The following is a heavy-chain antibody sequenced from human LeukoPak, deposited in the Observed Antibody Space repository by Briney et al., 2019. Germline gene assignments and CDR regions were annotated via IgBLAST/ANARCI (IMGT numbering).Heavy chain of an antibody. CDR3: AKGPDILTGSLHDY. CDR1: GFTFSSYG. CDR2: IRYDGSNK. D-gene: IGHD3-9*01. J-gene: IGHJ4*02. Sequence: GGPLRLSCAASGFTFSSYGMHWVRQAPGKGLEWVAFIRYDGSNKYYADSVKGRFTISRDNSKNTLYLQMNSLRAEDTAVYYCAKGPDILTGSLHDYWGQGTLVTVSS. V-gene: IGHV3-30*02.